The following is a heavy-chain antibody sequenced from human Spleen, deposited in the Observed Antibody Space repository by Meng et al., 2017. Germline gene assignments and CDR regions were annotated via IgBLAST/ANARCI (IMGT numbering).Heavy chain of an antibody. D-gene: IGHD1-26*01. CDR2: ISSSSTYI. CDR1: GFTFSSYS. Sequence: GGSLRLSCAASGFTFSSYSMNWVRQAPGKGLEWVSSISSSSTYIYYADSVKGRFTVSRDNAKKSLYLQMNSLRAEDTAVYYCARDLSNEGSYIYYGMDVWGQGTTVTVSS. CDR3: ARDLSNEGSYIYYGMDV. J-gene: IGHJ6*02. V-gene: IGHV3-21*01.